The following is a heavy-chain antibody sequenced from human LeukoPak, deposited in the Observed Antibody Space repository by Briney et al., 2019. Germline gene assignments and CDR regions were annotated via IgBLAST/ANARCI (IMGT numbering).Heavy chain of an antibody. J-gene: IGHJ4*02. CDR3: ARERPPLGFDY. CDR2: VKQDGSEK. V-gene: IGHV3-7*01. CDR1: GFTFSSYW. Sequence: PGGSLRLSCAASGFTFSSYWMSWVRQAPGKGLEWVANVKQDGSEKYYVDSVKGRFTISRDNAKNSVYLQMNSLRAEDTAVYYCARERPPLGFDYWGQGTLVTVSS.